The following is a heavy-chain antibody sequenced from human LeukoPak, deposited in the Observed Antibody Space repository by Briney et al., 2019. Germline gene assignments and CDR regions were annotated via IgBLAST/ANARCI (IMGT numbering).Heavy chain of an antibody. CDR3: ARSSSGWSYFDY. CDR1: GFTFDDYA. V-gene: IGHV3-9*01. J-gene: IGHJ4*02. CDR2: ISWSSGSI. Sequence: SLRLSCAASGFTFDDYAMHWVRQAPGKGLEWVSGISWSSGSIGYADSVKGRFTISRDNSKNTLYLQMNSLRAEDTAVYYCARSSSGWSYFDYWGQGTLVTVSS. D-gene: IGHD6-19*01.